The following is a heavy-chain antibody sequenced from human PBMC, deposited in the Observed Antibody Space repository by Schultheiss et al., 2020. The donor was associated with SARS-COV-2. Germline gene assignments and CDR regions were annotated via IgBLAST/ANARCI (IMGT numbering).Heavy chain of an antibody. CDR3: ARGIMTGYYLSYYYYYYGMDV. CDR1: GGSVSSGSYY. J-gene: IGHJ6*02. D-gene: IGHD3-9*01. V-gene: IGHV4-61*01. CDR2: IYYSGST. Sequence: SETLSLTCTVSGGSVSSGSYYWSWIRQPPGKGLEWIGYIYYSGSTNYNPSLKSRVTISVDTSKNQFSLKLSSVTAADTAVYYCARGIMTGYYLSYYYYYYGMDVWGQGTTVTVSS.